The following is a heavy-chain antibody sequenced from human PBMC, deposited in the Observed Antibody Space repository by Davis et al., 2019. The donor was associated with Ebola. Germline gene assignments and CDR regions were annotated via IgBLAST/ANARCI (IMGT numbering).Heavy chain of an antibody. CDR3: ARETNSGWFHYGMDV. CDR1: GYTFTSYG. D-gene: IGHD6-19*01. V-gene: IGHV1-8*02. J-gene: IGHJ6*02. CDR2: MNPNSGNT. Sequence: ASVKVSCKASGYTFTSYGISWVRQATGQGLEWMGWMNPNSGNTGYAQKFQGRVTMTRNTSISTAYMELSSLRSEDTAVYYCARETNSGWFHYGMDVWGQGTTVTVSS.